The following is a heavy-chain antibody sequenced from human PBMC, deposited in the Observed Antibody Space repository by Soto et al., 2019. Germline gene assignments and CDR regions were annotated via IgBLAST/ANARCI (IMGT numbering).Heavy chain of an antibody. D-gene: IGHD3-3*01. V-gene: IGHV4-34*01. CDR2: INHSGST. CDR3: ARGTMEYYDFWSGYYPYYFDY. Sequence: QVQLQQWGAGLLKPSETLSLTCAVYGGSFSGYYWSWIRQPPGKGLEWIGEINHSGSTNYNPSLKSRVTISVDTAKNQFSLKLSSVTAADTAVYYCARGTMEYYDFWSGYYPYYFDYWGQGTLVTVSS. J-gene: IGHJ4*02. CDR1: GGSFSGYY.